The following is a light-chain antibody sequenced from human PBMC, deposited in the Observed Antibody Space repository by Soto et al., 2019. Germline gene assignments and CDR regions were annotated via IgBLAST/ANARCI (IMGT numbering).Light chain of an antibody. V-gene: IGLV2-8*01. CDR2: EVS. CDR3: SSYAASNNRYV. J-gene: IGLJ1*01. Sequence: QSVLTQPPSAPGSPGQSVPISFLGTSRDVGGYNYVSWYQQHPGKAPKLMFDEVSKRPLGVSVRFSGSKSGNTASLTVSGLQAEDEADYYCSSYAASNNRYVFGTGTKVTVL. CDR1: SRDVGGYNY.